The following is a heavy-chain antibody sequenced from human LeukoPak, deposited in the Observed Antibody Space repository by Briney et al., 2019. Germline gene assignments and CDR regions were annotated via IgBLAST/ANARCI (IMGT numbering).Heavy chain of an antibody. CDR3: AKDLLHYDILTGSFDY. J-gene: IGHJ4*02. V-gene: IGHV3-30*02. CDR1: GFTFSSYG. Sequence: GGSLRLSCAASGFTFSSYGMHWVRQAPGKGLEWVAFIWYDGSNKYYADSVKGRFTISRDNSKNTLYLQMNSLRAEDTAVYYCAKDLLHYDILTGSFDYWGQGTLVTVSS. D-gene: IGHD3-9*01. CDR2: IWYDGSNK.